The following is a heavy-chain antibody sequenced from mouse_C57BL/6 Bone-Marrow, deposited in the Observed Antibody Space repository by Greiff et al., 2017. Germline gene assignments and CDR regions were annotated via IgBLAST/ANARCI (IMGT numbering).Heavy chain of an antibody. CDR3: ARLYGSGPYYFDY. CDR2: ISSGGSYT. CDR1: GFTFSSYG. D-gene: IGHD1-1*01. V-gene: IGHV5-6*01. Sequence: DVQLVESGGDLVKPGGSLKLSCAASGFTFSSYGMPWVRQTPDKRLEWVATISSGGSYTYYPDSVKGRFTISRDNAKNTLYLQLSSLKSEDTAMYYCARLYGSGPYYFDYWGQGTTLTVSS. J-gene: IGHJ2*01.